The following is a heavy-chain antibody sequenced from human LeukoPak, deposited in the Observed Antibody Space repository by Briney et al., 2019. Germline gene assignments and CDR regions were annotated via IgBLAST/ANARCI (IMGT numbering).Heavy chain of an antibody. Sequence: GGSLRLSCAASGFTFSSYRMNWVRQVPGKGLEWVSAISGSGGSTYYADSVKGRFTISRDNSKNTLYLQMNSLRAEDTAVYYCAKGQKPSIFGVVIPDYWGQGTLVTVSS. CDR1: GFTFSSYR. J-gene: IGHJ4*02. V-gene: IGHV3-23*01. CDR2: ISGSGGST. CDR3: AKGQKPSIFGVVIPDY. D-gene: IGHD3-3*01.